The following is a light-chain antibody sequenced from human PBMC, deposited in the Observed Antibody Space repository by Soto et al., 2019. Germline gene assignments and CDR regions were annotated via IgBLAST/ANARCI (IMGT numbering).Light chain of an antibody. CDR1: QSVSSSY. CDR3: QQYGSSLWT. J-gene: IGKJ1*01. CDR2: GAS. V-gene: IGKV3-20*01. Sequence: EIVLTQSPGTLSLSPGERATLSCRASQSVSSSYLTWYQQKPGQAPRLLLFGASSRATGIPDRFSGRGSGTDFTLTISRLEPEDFAVYYCQQYGSSLWTFGQGTKVEIK.